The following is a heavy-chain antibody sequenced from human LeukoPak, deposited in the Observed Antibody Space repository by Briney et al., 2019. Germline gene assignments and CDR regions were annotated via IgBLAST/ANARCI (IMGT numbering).Heavy chain of an antibody. D-gene: IGHD4-17*01. Sequence: GGSLRLSCAASGFTFSNAWMSWVRQAPGKGLEWVGRIKSKTDGGTTDYAAPVKGRFTISRDDSKNTLYLQMNSLKTEDTAVYYCTTDRGYDYGDSYWGQGTLVTVSS. J-gene: IGHJ4*02. CDR1: GFTFSNAW. CDR3: TTDRGYDYGDSY. V-gene: IGHV3-15*01. CDR2: IKSKTDGGTT.